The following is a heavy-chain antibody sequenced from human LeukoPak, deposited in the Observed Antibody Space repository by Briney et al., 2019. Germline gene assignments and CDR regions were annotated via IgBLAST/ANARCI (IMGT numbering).Heavy chain of an antibody. CDR3: ASRVAATTWDY. CDR2: ISRSGRNI. CDR1: GFDFSDYT. V-gene: IGHV3-21*01. J-gene: IGHJ4*02. D-gene: IGHD1-26*01. Sequence: GGSLRLSCAGAGFDFSDYTMNWVRQSPERGLEWVSSISRSGRNIYYADSVKGRFTMSRDNAKNSFYLQMNGLRGDDTAVYYYASRVAATTWDYWGQGTLVTVST.